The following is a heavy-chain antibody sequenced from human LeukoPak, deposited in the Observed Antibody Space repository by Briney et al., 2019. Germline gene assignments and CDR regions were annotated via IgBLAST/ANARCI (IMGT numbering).Heavy chain of an antibody. V-gene: IGHV5-51*01. CDR3: ARQHYGDSIRYYFDY. D-gene: IGHD4-17*01. CDR2: IYPGDSDT. Sequence: GESLKISCKGSGYRFTSYWIAWVRQMPGKGLEWMGIIYPGDSDTRYSPSFQGQVTISADKSISTAYLQWSSLKASDTAMYYCARQHYGDSIRYYFDYWGQGTLVTVSS. CDR1: GYRFTSYW. J-gene: IGHJ4*02.